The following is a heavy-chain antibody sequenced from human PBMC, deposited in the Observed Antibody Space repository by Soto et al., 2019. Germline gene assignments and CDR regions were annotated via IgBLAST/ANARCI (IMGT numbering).Heavy chain of an antibody. Sequence: WTWIRQRPGKGLEWIGHISYFGDTHYSPSLTSRVTISLDPSKNQFSLELTSVKAADTAVYYCATSPPGDNDAFDVWGQGILVSVSS. V-gene: IGHV4-31*02. J-gene: IGHJ3*01. D-gene: IGHD4-17*01. CDR2: ISYFGDT. CDR3: ATSPPGDNDAFDV.